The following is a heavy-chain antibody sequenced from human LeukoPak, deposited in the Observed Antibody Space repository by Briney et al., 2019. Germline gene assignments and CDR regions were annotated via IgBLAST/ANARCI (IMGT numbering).Heavy chain of an antibody. Sequence: DSVKGRFTISRDNSKNTLYLQMNSLRAEDTAVYYCARVGLYYYYGMDVWGQGTTVTVSS. J-gene: IGHJ6*02. CDR3: ARVGLYYYYGMDV. V-gene: IGHV3-30*01. D-gene: IGHD3-10*01.